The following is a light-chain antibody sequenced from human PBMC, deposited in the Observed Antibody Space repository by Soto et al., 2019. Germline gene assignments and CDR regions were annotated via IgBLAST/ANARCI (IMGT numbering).Light chain of an antibody. J-gene: IGKJ4*01. CDR1: QSVYYKSTKTNY. V-gene: IGKV4-1*01. CDR3: QQYYATPLT. CDR2: WSS. Sequence: DVVVSQSPGSLAVSLGEGATISCKSSQSVYYKSTKTNYLGWYXQKAGQPPKLLIKWSSTRESGVPDRFSGSGSGRALTLTINCMQAEDVAVYYFQQYYATPLTSGGVTKVDIK.